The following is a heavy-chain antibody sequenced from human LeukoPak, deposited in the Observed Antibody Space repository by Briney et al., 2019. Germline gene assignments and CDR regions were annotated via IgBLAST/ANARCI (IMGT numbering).Heavy chain of an antibody. J-gene: IGHJ4*02. V-gene: IGHV3-21*01. CDR1: GFTLSGYS. D-gene: IGHD5-18*01. Sequence: PGGSLRLSCAASGFTLSGYSMNWVRQAPGKGLEWVSSISSGSSYIYYADSVKGRFTISRDNAKNSLYLQMNSLRAEDTAVYYCARDRGYSYGSPFDYWGQGTLVTVSS. CDR3: ARDRGYSYGSPFDY. CDR2: ISSGSSYI.